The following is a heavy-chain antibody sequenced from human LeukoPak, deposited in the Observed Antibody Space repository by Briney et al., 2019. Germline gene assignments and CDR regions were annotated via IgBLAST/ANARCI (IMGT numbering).Heavy chain of an antibody. Sequence: SETLSLTCTVSGGSISSSSYYWGWIRQPPGKGLEWIGSIYYSGSTYYNPSLKSRVTISVDTSKNQFSLKLSSVTAADTAVYYCARERLILGQWRPQYFDYWGQGTLVTVSS. J-gene: IGHJ4*02. V-gene: IGHV4-39*07. CDR1: GGSISSSSYY. CDR3: ARERLILGQWRPQYFDY. D-gene: IGHD6-19*01. CDR2: IYYSGST.